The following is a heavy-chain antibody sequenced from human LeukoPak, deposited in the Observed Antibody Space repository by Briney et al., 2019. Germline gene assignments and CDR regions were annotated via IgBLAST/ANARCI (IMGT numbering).Heavy chain of an antibody. CDR3: ARGGYCSSTSCYPIAENYYYYYMDV. Sequence: SVKVSCKASGGTFSSYTISWLRQAPGQGLEWMGRIIPILGIANYAQKFQGRVTITADESTSTAYMELSSLRSEDTAVYYCARGGYCSSTSCYPIAENYYYYYMDVWGKGTTVTVSS. CDR1: GGTFSSYT. D-gene: IGHD2-2*01. CDR2: IIPILGIA. V-gene: IGHV1-69*02. J-gene: IGHJ6*03.